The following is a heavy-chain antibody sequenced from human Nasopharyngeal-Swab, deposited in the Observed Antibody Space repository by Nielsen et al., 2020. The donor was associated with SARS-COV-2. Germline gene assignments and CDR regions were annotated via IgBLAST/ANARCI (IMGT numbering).Heavy chain of an antibody. CDR3: ARLDYYDSSGYYSLIGPEYYFDY. V-gene: IGHV5-51*01. D-gene: IGHD3-22*01. J-gene: IGHJ4*02. Sequence: GESLKISCKGSGYSFTSYWIGWVRQMPGKGLERMGIIYPGDSDTRYSPSFQGLVTISVDKSISTTYLQWSSLKASDTAMYFCARLDYYDSSGYYSLIGPEYYFDYWGQGTLVTVSS. CDR1: GYSFTSYW. CDR2: IYPGDSDT.